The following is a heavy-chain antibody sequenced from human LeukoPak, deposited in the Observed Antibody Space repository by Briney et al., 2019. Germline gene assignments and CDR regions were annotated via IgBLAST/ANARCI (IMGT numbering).Heavy chain of an antibody. CDR3: ARRATYYYDSSGYYYEYYYYYGMDV. D-gene: IGHD3-22*01. CDR2: MNPNSGNT. Sequence: GASVKVSCKASGYTFTSYDINWVRQATGQGLEWMGWMNPNSGNTGYAQKFQGRVTMTRNTSISAAYMELSSLRSEDTAVYYCARRATYYYDSSGYYYEYYYYYGMDVWGQGTTVTVSS. V-gene: IGHV1-8*01. J-gene: IGHJ6*02. CDR1: GYTFTSYD.